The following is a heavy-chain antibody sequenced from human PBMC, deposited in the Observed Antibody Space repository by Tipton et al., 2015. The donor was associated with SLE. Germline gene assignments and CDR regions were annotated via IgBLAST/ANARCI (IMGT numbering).Heavy chain of an antibody. V-gene: IGHV3-30*04. Sequence: TLSLTCAASGFTFFTYAMHWVRQAPGKGLEWVAVISYDGSNKYYADSVKGRFTISRDNSKNTLYVQMNSLRAEDTAVYYCARDLVGPTGYGMDVWGQGTTVTVSS. J-gene: IGHJ6*02. CDR3: ARDLVGPTGYGMDV. CDR1: GFTFFTYA. CDR2: ISYDGSNK. D-gene: IGHD1-26*01.